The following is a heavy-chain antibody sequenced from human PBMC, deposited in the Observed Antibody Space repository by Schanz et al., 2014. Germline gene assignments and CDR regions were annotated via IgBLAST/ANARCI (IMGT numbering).Heavy chain of an antibody. V-gene: IGHV1-2*02. D-gene: IGHD3-3*01. CDR3: ASDFLSGYSHYYYGLDV. J-gene: IGHJ6*02. CDR2: INPDSGGT. Sequence: QVQLVQSGAEVKTPGASVKVSCKASGYTFTASYMHWVRQAPGQGLEWMGWINPDSGGTNYAQKFQGRVTMTRDMSSNAAYKERSRRRADDAADYCWASDFLSGYSHYYYGLDVWGQGTTVTVSS. CDR1: GYTFTASY.